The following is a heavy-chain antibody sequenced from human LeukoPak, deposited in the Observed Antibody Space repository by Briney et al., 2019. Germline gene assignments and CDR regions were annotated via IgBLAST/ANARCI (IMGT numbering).Heavy chain of an antibody. D-gene: IGHD6-19*01. V-gene: IGHV4-59*08. CDR1: GGSIRSYY. CDR3: ARHAAVEGSSGWSPLWWLDP. CDR2: MHHSGST. Sequence: KTSETLSLTCTVSGGSIRSYYWSWIRQPPGKGLEWIGYMHHSGSTKHNPYLKSRVTISVDTSKSQFSLKLSSVTAADTAVYYCARHAAVEGSSGWSPLWWLDPWGQGTLVTVSS. J-gene: IGHJ5*02.